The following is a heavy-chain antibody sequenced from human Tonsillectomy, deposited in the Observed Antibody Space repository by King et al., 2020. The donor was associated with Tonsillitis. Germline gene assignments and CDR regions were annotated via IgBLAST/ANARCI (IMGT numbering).Heavy chain of an antibody. CDR3: ARGGLDCTNGVCYNLQGYYYYGMDV. D-gene: IGHD2-8*01. CDR1: GYSFTSYW. CDR2: IYPGDSDT. V-gene: IGHV5-51*01. Sequence: MQLVQSGAEVKKPGESLKISCKGSGYSFTSYWIGWVRQMPGKGLEWMGIIYPGDSDTRYSPSFQGQVTISADKPISTAYLQWSSLKASDTAMYYWARGGLDCTNGVCYNLQGYYYYGMDVWGQGTTVTVSS. J-gene: IGHJ6*02.